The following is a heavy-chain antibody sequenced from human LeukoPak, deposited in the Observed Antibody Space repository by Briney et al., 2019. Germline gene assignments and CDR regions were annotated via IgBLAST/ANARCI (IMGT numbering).Heavy chain of an antibody. D-gene: IGHD6-6*01. Sequence: ASVTVSSTASGYTFTTYDIYWVRQAPGHRREWIGWMNPNSGNTGYAQKFQGRVTMTRNTSISTAYVELSRLRSEDTAVYYCARVPTVEYSSSSFHPWGQGTLVAVSS. V-gene: IGHV1-8*01. J-gene: IGHJ5*02. CDR2: MNPNSGNT. CDR1: GYTFTTYD. CDR3: ARVPTVEYSSSSFHP.